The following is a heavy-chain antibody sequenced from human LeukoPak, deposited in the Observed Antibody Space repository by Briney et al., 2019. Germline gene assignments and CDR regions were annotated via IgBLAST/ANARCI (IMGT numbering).Heavy chain of an antibody. Sequence: PGGSLRLSCAASGFVFSHFTMTWVRQAPGKGLEWVSSINGSGDATKYADSVVGRFTISRDNSKNTVSLQMNSLRAEDTAVYYCARAPGFDWLFYFDYWGQGTLVTVSS. D-gene: IGHD3-9*01. CDR2: INGSGDAT. CDR3: ARAPGFDWLFYFDY. CDR1: GFVFSHFT. V-gene: IGHV3-23*01. J-gene: IGHJ4*02.